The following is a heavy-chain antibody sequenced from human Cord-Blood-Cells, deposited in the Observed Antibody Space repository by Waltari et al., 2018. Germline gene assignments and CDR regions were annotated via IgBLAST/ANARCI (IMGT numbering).Heavy chain of an antibody. CDR3: ARDPNWNDAFDI. CDR2: IKQDGSEK. D-gene: IGHD1-1*01. V-gene: IGHV3-7*01. CDR1: GFTFGSFW. Sequence: EVQLVESGGGWVQPGGALRLHCAASGFTFGSFWMIWVREGAGKGLEWVDNIKQDGSEKYYVDYVKGRFTISRDNAKNSLYLQMNSLRAEDTAVYYCARDPNWNDAFDIWGQGTMVTVSS. J-gene: IGHJ3*02.